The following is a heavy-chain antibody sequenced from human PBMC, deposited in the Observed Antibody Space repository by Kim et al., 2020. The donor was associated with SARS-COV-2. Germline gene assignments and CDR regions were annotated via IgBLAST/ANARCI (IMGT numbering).Heavy chain of an antibody. Sequence: ADSVKGRFIISTEKSKNYLYLQMNSLRTEATALYYCAKGSGYYTGYYMDVWGKGTTVTVSS. J-gene: IGHJ6*03. CDR3: AKGSGYYTGYYMDV. D-gene: IGHD3-3*01. V-gene: IGHV3-43*01.